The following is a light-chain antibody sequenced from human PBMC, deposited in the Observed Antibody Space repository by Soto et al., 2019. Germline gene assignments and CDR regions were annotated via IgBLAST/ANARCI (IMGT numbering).Light chain of an antibody. J-gene: IGKJ4*01. CDR2: DAS. CDR3: QQRSNWPS. V-gene: IGKV3-11*01. CDR1: QSVSSN. Sequence: EIVMTQSPATLSVSPGERATLSCRSGQSVSSNLAWYQQRPGQAPRLLIYDASNRATGIPARFSGSGSGTDFTLTISSLEPEDFAVYYCQQRSNWPSFGGGTKVDIK.